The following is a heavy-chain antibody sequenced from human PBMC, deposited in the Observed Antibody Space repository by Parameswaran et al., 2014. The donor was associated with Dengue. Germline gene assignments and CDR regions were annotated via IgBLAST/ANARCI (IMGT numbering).Heavy chain of an antibody. V-gene: IGHV4-34*01. CDR3: ASSQAIVGSYYDFDY. Sequence: PGKGLEWIGEINHSGSTNYNPSLKSRVTISVDTSKNQFSLKLSSVTAADTAVYYCASSQAIVGSYYDFDYWGQGTLVTVSS. D-gene: IGHD1-26*01. J-gene: IGHJ4*02. CDR2: INHSGST.